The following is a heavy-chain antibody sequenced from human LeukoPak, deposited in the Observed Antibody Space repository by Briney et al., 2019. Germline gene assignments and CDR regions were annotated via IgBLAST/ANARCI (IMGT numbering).Heavy chain of an antibody. V-gene: IGHV4-31*03. CDR2: IYYSGST. Sequence: PSQTLSLTCTVSGGSISSGGYYWSWIRPHPGKGVEWMGYIYYSGSTYYNPSLTSRVTISVDTSKNQFSLKLSSVTAADTAVYYCARVRRWELPFFAYWGQGTLVTVSS. CDR1: GGSISSGGYY. CDR3: ARVRRWELPFFAY. J-gene: IGHJ4*02. D-gene: IGHD1-26*01.